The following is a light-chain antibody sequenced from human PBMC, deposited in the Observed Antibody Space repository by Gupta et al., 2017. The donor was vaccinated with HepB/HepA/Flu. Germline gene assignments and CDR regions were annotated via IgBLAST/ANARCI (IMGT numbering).Light chain of an antibody. J-gene: IGKJ2*04. CDR2: AAS. Sequence: EIVMTQSPATLSVSPGERATLSCRASQSVGTNLAWYQQKPGQAPRFLIYAASTRTIGIPARFSGSGSGTEFTLTISNLQSEDFAVYYYQQYNNWPRSFGQGTKLEIK. V-gene: IGKV3-15*01. CDR3: QQYNNWPRS. CDR1: QSVGTN.